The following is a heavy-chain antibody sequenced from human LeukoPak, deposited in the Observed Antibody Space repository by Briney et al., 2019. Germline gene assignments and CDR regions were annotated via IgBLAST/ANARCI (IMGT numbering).Heavy chain of an antibody. Sequence: SGTLSLTCAVSGGSISSSNWWSWVRQPPGKGLEWIGEINHSGSTNYNPSLKSRVTISVDTSKNQFSLKLTSVTAADTAVYYCARYGGSGTYFFDYWGQGTLVTVSS. CDR3: ARYGGSGTYFFDY. CDR2: INHSGST. V-gene: IGHV4-4*02. D-gene: IGHD3-10*01. CDR1: GGSISSSNW. J-gene: IGHJ4*02.